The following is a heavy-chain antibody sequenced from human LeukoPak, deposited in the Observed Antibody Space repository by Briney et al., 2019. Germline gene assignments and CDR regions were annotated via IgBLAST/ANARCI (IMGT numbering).Heavy chain of an antibody. CDR2: VNPTGGST. D-gene: IGHD6-13*01. J-gene: IGHJ4*02. Sequence: ASVKVSCKASGYTFTTYYIHWVRQAPGQGLEWMGIVNPTGGSTTYAQKFQGRVTMTRDTSTSTVFMEVNSLRSEDTAVYYCALYSSTWYWGQGTLVTVSS. CDR3: ALYSSTWY. V-gene: IGHV1-46*01. CDR1: GYTFTTYY.